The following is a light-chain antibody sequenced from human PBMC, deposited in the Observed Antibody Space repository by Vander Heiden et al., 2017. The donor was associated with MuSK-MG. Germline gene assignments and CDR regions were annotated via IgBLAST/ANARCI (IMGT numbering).Light chain of an antibody. Sequence: DIEMTQSPSALSASVGDRVTITCQASQDISNYLNWYQQKPGKAPKLLIYDASKGEKGVPSRFSGSGSGTDFTFTISSRQSEDLAKYYWQQDDNLLTFGGGTKVEIK. CDR1: QDISNY. V-gene: IGKV1-33*01. CDR2: DAS. CDR3: QQDDNLLT. J-gene: IGKJ4*01.